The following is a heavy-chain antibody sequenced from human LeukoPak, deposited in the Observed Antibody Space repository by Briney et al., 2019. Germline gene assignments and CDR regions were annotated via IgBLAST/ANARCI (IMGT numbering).Heavy chain of an antibody. CDR3: AKEPMVRGVILGYFDY. CDR2: IIPIFGTA. CDR1: GYTFTGYY. D-gene: IGHD3-10*01. Sequence: SVKVPCKASGYTFTGYYMHWGRQAPGQGLEWMGGIIPIFGTANYAQKFQGRVTITADESTSTAYMELSSLRSEDTAVYYCAKEPMVRGVILGYFDYWGQGTLFTVSS. J-gene: IGHJ4*02. V-gene: IGHV1-69*13.